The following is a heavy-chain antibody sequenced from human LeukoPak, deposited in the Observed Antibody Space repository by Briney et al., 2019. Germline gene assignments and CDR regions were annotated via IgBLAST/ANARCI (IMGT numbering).Heavy chain of an antibody. J-gene: IGHJ2*01. D-gene: IGHD6-19*01. CDR1: GGSISSNGYY. CDR2: IYYTGST. Sequence: SETLSLTCTVSGGSISSNGYYWGWIRQPPGKGLEWIGSIYYTGSTFDNPSLKSRVTISVDKSRNQFSLKLTSVTAADTAVYYCASNQWPNWYFDLWGRGTLVTVSS. V-gene: IGHV4-39*07. CDR3: ASNQWPNWYFDL.